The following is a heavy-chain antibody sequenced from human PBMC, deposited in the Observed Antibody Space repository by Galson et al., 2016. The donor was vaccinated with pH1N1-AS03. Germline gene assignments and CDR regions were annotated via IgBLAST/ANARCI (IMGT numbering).Heavy chain of an antibody. CDR1: GYSISSAYSISSAYY. J-gene: IGHJ4*02. V-gene: IGHV4-38-2*01. CDR2: IFHSGSP. D-gene: IGHD3-9*01. Sequence: TLSLTCAVSGYSISSAYSISSAYYWGWIRQTPGKGLEWIGTIFHSGSPFYNPSLKNRVTISVDTSKNQFSLKLFSVTAADTAVYYCARLKINYILSGYPYAPWGQGTLVTVSS. CDR3: ARLKINYILSGYPYAP.